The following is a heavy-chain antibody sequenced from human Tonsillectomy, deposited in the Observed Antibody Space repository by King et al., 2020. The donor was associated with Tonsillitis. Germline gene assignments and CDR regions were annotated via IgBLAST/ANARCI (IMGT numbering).Heavy chain of an antibody. CDR1: GGSISSDS. CDR3: ARLTYSSGWYYFDY. V-gene: IGHV4-59*01. Sequence: QLQESGPGLVKPSETLSLTCTVSGGSISSDSWSWIRQPPGKGLEWIGYIYYSGSTNHNPSLKSRVTISVDTSKIQFSLKLSSVTAADTAVYYCARLTYSSGWYYFDYWGQGTLVTVSS. CDR2: IYYSGST. D-gene: IGHD6-19*01. J-gene: IGHJ4*02.